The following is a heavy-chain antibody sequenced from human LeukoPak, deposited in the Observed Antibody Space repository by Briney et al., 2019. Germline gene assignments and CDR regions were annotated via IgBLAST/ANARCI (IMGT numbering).Heavy chain of an antibody. CDR2: ISYDGSNK. Sequence: HPGGSLRLSCAASGFTFSSYAMSWVRQAPGKGLEWVAVISYDGSNKYYADSVKGRFTISRDNSKNSLYLQMNSLRAEDTAVYYCARGPRLPQYFQYWGQGNLVTVSS. CDR3: ARGPRLPQYFQY. CDR1: GFTFSSYA. D-gene: IGHD3-16*01. J-gene: IGHJ1*01. V-gene: IGHV3-30*03.